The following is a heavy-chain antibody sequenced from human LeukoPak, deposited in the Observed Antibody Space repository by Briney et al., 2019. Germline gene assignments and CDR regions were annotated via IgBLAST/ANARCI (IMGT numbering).Heavy chain of an antibody. Sequence: SETLSLTCTVSGGSISSYYWSWIRQPPGKGLEWIGYIYYSGSTNYNPSLKSRVTISVDTSKNQFSLKLSSVTAADTAAYYCARAIVVVNYYYMDVWGKGTTVTVSS. V-gene: IGHV4-59*01. CDR1: GGSISSYY. CDR2: IYYSGST. J-gene: IGHJ6*03. D-gene: IGHD3-22*01. CDR3: ARAIVVVNYYYMDV.